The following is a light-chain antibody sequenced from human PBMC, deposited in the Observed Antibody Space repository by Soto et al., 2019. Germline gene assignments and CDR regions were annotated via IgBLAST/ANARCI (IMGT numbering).Light chain of an antibody. CDR3: CSYAGSYTLYV. V-gene: IGLV2-11*01. CDR1: SSDVGGYNY. J-gene: IGLJ1*01. Sequence: SALTPPRSVSGSPGQSVTISCTGTSSDVGGYNYVSWYQQHPGKAPKLMIYDVSKRPSGVPDRFSGSKSGNTASLTISGLQAEDEADYYCCSYAGSYTLYVFGTGTKVTVL. CDR2: DVS.